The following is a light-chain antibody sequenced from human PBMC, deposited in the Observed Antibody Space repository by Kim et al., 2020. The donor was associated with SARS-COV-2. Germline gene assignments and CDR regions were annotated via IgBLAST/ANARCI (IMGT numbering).Light chain of an antibody. Sequence: GQTVTISCTRSSGSIDDTYVQWYQQRPGGVPTTVIYEDDQRPSGVSDRFSGSIDNSSNSASLTISGLRTEDEADYYCQSYNRDNVIFGGGTQLTVL. J-gene: IGLJ2*01. V-gene: IGLV6-57*03. CDR2: EDD. CDR3: QSYNRDNVI. CDR1: SGSIDDTY.